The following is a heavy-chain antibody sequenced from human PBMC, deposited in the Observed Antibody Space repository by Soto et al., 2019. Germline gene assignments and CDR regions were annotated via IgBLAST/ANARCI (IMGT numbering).Heavy chain of an antibody. CDR1: GYSFTSYW. J-gene: IGHJ6*02. D-gene: IGHD2-15*01. CDR2: IDPSDSNT. Sequence: GESLKISCKASGYSFTSYWISWVRQTPGKGLEWMGRIDPSDSNTRYSPSFQGHVVISTDKSTTTAYVQWSSLKASDTATYYCARVKGFRIFDGMDVWGQGTTVTISS. CDR3: ARVKGFRIFDGMDV. V-gene: IGHV5-10-1*01.